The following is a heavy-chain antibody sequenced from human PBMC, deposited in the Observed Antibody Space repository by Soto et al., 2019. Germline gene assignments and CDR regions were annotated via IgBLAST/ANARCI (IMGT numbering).Heavy chain of an antibody. CDR3: ARDVLDSGSFDF. D-gene: IGHD2-8*02. CDR2: ISSSSSTI. Sequence: GGSLRLSCAASGFTFRSYSMHWVRQAPGKGLEWVSYISSSSSTIYYADLVKGRFTISRDNAKNSLYLQMNRLRAEDTAVYYGARDVLDSGSFDFWGQGTMVTVSS. V-gene: IGHV3-48*04. CDR1: GFTFRSYS. J-gene: IGHJ3*01.